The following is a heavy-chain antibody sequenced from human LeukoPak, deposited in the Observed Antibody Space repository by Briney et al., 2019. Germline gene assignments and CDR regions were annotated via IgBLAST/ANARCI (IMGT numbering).Heavy chain of an antibody. CDR2: ISSSSATI. D-gene: IGHD2-2*01. V-gene: IGHV3-48*02. CDR3: ARGGPAAMKGTLDY. CDR1: GFTFSSYS. J-gene: IGHJ4*02. Sequence: PGGSLRLSCAASGFTFSSYSMNWGRQAPGKGLQWVSYISSSSATIYYADSVKGRFTISRDNAKNPLSLQMNSLRDEDTAVYYCARGGPAAMKGTLDYWGQGTLVTVSS.